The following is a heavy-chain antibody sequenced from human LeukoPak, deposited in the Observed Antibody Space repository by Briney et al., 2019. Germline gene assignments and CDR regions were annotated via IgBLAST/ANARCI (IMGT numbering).Heavy chain of an antibody. CDR1: GGSITTYY. V-gene: IGHV4-4*08. Sequence: SETLSLTCTVSGGSITTYYWSWIRQSPGKGLEWIGYIYPGGTTSYNPSLTSRVTISLDRSRSQFSLKLSSVTAADTAVYYCARGDSNTWYPSGLHFGYWGQGTLVSVSS. CDR3: ARGDSNTWYPSGLHFGY. D-gene: IGHD6-13*01. J-gene: IGHJ4*02. CDR2: IYPGGTT.